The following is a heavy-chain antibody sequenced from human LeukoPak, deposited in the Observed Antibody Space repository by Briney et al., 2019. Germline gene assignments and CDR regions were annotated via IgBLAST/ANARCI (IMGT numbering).Heavy chain of an antibody. CDR2: IYYTGNT. CDR1: GVSISSSYSY. V-gene: IGHV4-39*01. J-gene: IGHJ4*02. D-gene: IGHD5-18*01. Sequence: PSETLSLTCTVSGVSISSSYSYWGWIRQPPGMGLEWIGSIYYTGNTYYNASLKSQVSISIDTSKNQFSLKLTSVTAADTAVYYCAKDTRGYSYGYSGDYWGQGTLVTVSS. CDR3: AKDTRGYSYGYSGDY.